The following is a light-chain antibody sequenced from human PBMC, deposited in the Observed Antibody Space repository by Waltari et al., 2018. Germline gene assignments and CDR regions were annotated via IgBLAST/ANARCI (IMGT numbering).Light chain of an antibody. CDR3: CSYAGSSTFV. V-gene: IGLV2-23*01. CDR1: SRDVEIYTL. J-gene: IGLJ1*01. Sequence: QSALTQPASVSGSPGQSSSISCSRTSRDVEIYTLFSSSQQHPGKAPQLFIYETTKRPSGVAERFSGSKSGNTAYLTVSGLQAEDESDYYCCSYAGSSTFVFGSGTRVTV. CDR2: ETT.